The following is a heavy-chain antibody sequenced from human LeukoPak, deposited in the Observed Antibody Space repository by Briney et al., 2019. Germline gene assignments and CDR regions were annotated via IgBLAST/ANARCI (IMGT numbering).Heavy chain of an antibody. Sequence: SETLSLTCTVSGGSISSSSYYWSWIRQPAGKGLEWIGRIYTSGSTNYNPSLKSRVTMSVDTSKNQFSLKLSSVTAADTAVYYCARDGSGSYNSNYFDYWGQGTLVTVSS. V-gene: IGHV4-61*02. J-gene: IGHJ4*02. CDR2: IYTSGST. CDR1: GGSISSSSYY. D-gene: IGHD3-10*01. CDR3: ARDGSGSYNSNYFDY.